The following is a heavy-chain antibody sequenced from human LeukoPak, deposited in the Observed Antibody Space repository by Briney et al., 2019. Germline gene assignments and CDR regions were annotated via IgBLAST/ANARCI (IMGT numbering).Heavy chain of an antibody. Sequence: GGSLRLSCAASGFTFSSYSMNWVRQAPGKGLEWVSSISSSSSYIYYADSVKGRFTISRDNAKNSLYLQMNSLRAEDTAVYYCARDPHSNYYDSSGYYYNWGQGTLVTVSP. D-gene: IGHD3-22*01. J-gene: IGHJ4*02. CDR2: ISSSSSYI. CDR1: GFTFSSYS. CDR3: ARDPHSNYYDSSGYYYN. V-gene: IGHV3-21*01.